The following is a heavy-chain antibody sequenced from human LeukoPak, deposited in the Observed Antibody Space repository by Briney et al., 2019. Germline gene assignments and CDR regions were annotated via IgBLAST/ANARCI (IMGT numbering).Heavy chain of an antibody. Sequence: GGSLRLSCAASGFTFSGSAMHWVRQASGKGLEWVGRIRSKANSYATAYAASVKGRFTISRDNSKNTLYLQMNSLRAEDTAVYYCAKEGAGHGSYGMDVWGQGTTVTVSS. CDR2: IRSKANSYAT. CDR1: GFTFSGSA. CDR3: AKEGAGHGSYGMDV. V-gene: IGHV3-73*01. D-gene: IGHD3-10*01. J-gene: IGHJ6*02.